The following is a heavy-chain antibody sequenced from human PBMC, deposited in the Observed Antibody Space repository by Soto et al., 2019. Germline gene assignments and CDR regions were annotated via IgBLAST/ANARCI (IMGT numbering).Heavy chain of an antibody. D-gene: IGHD2-2*01. CDR1: GYTFTGYY. V-gene: IGHV1-2*04. J-gene: IGHJ6*02. Sequence: ASVKVSCKASGYTFTGYYMHWVRQAPGQGLEWMGWINPNSGGTNYAQKFQGWVTMTRDTSISTAYMELSRLRSDDTAVYYCARAGKRLVVPAATTTRYYYYYGMDVWGQGTTVTVSS. CDR3: ARAGKRLVVPAATTTRYYYYYGMDV. CDR2: INPNSGGT.